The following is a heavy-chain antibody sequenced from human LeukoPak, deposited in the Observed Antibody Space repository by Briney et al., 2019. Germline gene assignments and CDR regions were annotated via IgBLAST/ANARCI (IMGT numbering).Heavy chain of an antibody. D-gene: IGHD5-18*01. J-gene: IGHJ6*04. CDR3: AREGTIQLWLGNYYYFDIYV. CDR2: IKHCRST. CDR1: GGPLSGFY. Sequence: SETLSLICGVYGGPLSGFYWRGLREPRGGGVVGIGDIKHCRSTNYSPSLKSRVTISVDTSKSQFSLKLSGVTAEDTAVYYCAREGTIQLWLGNYYYFDIYVQGTGATVTVA. V-gene: IGHV4-34*01.